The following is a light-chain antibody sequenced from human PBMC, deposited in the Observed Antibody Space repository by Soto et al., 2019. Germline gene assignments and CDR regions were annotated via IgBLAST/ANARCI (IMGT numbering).Light chain of an antibody. Sequence: EIVLTQSPGSLSLSPGERATLSCRASQSVDSSFFAWYQKKPGQATRLLIYGASKRATGIPDRFSGSGSGTDFPLTISRLEPEDFAVYYCQQYVSSVTFGQGTKVEIK. CDR2: GAS. J-gene: IGKJ1*01. CDR1: QSVDSSF. V-gene: IGKV3-20*01. CDR3: QQYVSSVT.